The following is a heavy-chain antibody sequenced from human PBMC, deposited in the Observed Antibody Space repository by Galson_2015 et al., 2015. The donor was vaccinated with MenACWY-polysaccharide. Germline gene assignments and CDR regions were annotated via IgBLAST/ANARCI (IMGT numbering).Heavy chain of an antibody. J-gene: IGHJ4*02. V-gene: IGHV3-23*01. D-gene: IGHD2/OR15-2a*01. CDR3: ARHLSILQKFDC. Sequence: SLRLSCAASGFTFSTYAMSWVRQAPGKGLEWVSAISGSGDGTYYADSVKGRFTISRDDSKNTLYLKMNSLRAEATAVYYCARHLSILQKFDCWGQGTLVTVSS. CDR1: GFTFSTYA. CDR2: ISGSGDGT.